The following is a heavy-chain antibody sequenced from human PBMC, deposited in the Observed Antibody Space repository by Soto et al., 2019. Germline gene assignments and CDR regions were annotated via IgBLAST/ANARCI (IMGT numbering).Heavy chain of an antibody. CDR1: GGSISSGDYY. D-gene: IGHD3-3*01. V-gene: IGHV4-30-4*01. CDR2: IYYSGST. CDR3: AIIAYYDFWSGDRSDAFDI. Sequence: QVQLQESGPGLVKPSQTLSLTCTVSGGSISSGDYYWSWIRQPPGKGLEWIGYIYYSGSTYYNPSIKSRVTISVDTSKNQFSLKLSSVTAADTAVYYCAIIAYYDFWSGDRSDAFDIWGQGTMVTVSS. J-gene: IGHJ3*02.